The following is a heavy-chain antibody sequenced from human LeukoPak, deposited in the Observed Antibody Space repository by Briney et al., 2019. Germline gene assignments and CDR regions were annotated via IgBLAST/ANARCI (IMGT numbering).Heavy chain of an antibody. CDR1: GFTFSSYA. V-gene: IGHV3-23*01. CDR2: ISGSGGST. Sequence: PGGSLRLSCAASGFTFSSYAMSWVRQAPGKGLEWVSAISGSGGSTYYADSVKGRFTISRDNSKNTLYLQMNSLRAEDMAVYYCAKSVYYYDSSGYLYWGQGTLVTVSS. CDR3: AKSVYYYDSSGYLY. J-gene: IGHJ4*02. D-gene: IGHD3-22*01.